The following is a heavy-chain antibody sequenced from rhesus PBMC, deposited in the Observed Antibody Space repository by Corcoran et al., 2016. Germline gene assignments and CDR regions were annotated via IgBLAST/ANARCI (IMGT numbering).Heavy chain of an antibody. CDR2: IVPLVGVT. V-gene: IGHV1S10*01. J-gene: IGHJ4*01. CDR3: ARVSGDYSMVRYYFDY. D-gene: IGHD4-17*01. CDR1: GFTFGSYA. Sequence: QVQLVQSGAEVKKPGASVKVSCKASGFTFGSYAISWGRQAPGQGMGRIVPLVGVTKSAQKFQGRVTITADTSTRTAYMELSSLRSEDTAVYYCARVSGDYSMVRYYFDYWGQGVLVTVSS.